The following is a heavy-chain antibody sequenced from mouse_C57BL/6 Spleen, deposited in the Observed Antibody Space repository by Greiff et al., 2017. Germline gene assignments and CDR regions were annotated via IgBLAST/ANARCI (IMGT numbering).Heavy chain of an antibody. CDR1: GYAFSSSW. D-gene: IGHD1-1*01. Sequence: QVQLKQSGPELVKPGASVKISCKASGYAFSSSWLNWVKQRPGKGLGWIGRIYPGDGDTNYNGKFKGKATLTADKSSSTAYMQLSSLTSEDSAVYFCARDLLRRDAMDYWGQGTSVTVSS. CDR3: ARDLLRRDAMDY. J-gene: IGHJ4*01. V-gene: IGHV1-82*01. CDR2: IYPGDGDT.